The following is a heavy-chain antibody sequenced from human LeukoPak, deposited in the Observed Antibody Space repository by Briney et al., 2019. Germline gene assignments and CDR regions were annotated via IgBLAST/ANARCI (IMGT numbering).Heavy chain of an antibody. CDR3: SRDSARRDGYNFDY. Sequence: PGRSLRLSCAASGFTFSDYAMHWVRQAPGKGLEWVALISYDGSTKYYADSVRGRFTISRDNSKNTLYLQMNSLRAEDTAVYYCSRDSARRDGYNFDYWGQGTLVTASS. CDR1: GFTFSDYA. CDR2: ISYDGSTK. J-gene: IGHJ4*02. D-gene: IGHD5-24*01. V-gene: IGHV3-30*04.